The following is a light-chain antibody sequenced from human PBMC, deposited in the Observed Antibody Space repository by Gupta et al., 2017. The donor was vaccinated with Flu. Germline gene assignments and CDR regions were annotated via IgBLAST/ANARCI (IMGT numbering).Light chain of an antibody. CDR2: GAS. CDR1: QSVSSN. V-gene: IGKV3-15*01. J-gene: IGKJ2*03. Sequence: EIVMTQSPATLSVSPGERATLSCRASQSVSSNLAWYQQKPGLAPRLLIYGASTRATGIPARFSGSGSGTEFTLTISSLQSEDFAVYYCQQYNNWPPDSFGQGTKLEIK. CDR3: QQYNNWPPDS.